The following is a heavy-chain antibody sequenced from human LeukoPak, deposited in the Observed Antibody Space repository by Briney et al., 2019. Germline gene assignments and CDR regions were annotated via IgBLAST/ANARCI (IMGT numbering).Heavy chain of an antibody. CDR3: ARVKYSSSWHYYYYYYMDV. CDR1: GESFRGYY. CDR2: INHSGST. V-gene: IGHV4-34*01. D-gene: IGHD6-13*01. J-gene: IGHJ6*03. Sequence: SETLSLTCAVYGESFRGYYWMCLRQPPGKGLEWFGEINHSGSTNYNPSLKSRVTISIDTSKNQFSLKLSSVTAADTAVYYCARVKYSSSWHYYYYYYMDVWGKGTTVTISS.